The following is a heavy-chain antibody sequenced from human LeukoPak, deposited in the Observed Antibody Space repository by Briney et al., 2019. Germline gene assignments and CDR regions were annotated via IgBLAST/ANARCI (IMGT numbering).Heavy chain of an antibody. CDR1: GGSISSGSYY. J-gene: IGHJ5*02. D-gene: IGHD1-14*01. Sequence: SQTLSLTCTVSGGSISSGSYYWGWIRQPPGKGLEWIGSIYYSGSTYYNPSLKSRVTISEDTSKNQFSLKLSSVTAADTAVYYCARQILLGNHPNIFDPWGQGTLVTVHS. V-gene: IGHV4-39*01. CDR3: ARQILLGNHPNIFDP. CDR2: IYYSGST.